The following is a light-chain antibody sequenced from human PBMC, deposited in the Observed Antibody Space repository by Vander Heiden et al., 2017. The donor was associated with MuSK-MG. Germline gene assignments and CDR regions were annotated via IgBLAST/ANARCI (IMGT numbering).Light chain of an antibody. V-gene: IGKV3-15*01. CDR3: QQYNNWPPLT. J-gene: IGKJ4*01. CDR2: GAS. CDR1: QSVSSN. Sequence: EIVMPQSPATLSVSPGERATLSCRASQSVSSNLAWYQQKPGQAPRLLIYGASTRATGIPARFSGSGSGTEFTLTISSLHSEDFAVYYCQQYNNWPPLTFGGGTKVEIK.